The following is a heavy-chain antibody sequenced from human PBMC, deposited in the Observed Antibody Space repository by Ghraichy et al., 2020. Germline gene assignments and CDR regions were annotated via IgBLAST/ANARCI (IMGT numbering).Heavy chain of an antibody. J-gene: IGHJ6*02. CDR2: INPNSGGT. D-gene: IGHD2-2*01. Sequence: ASVKVSCKASGYTFTGYYMHWVRQAPGQGLEWMGWINPNSGGTNYAQKFQGRVTMTRDTSISTAYMELSRLRSDDTAVYYCARLQADIVVVPAAKDYGMDVWGQGTTVTVSS. V-gene: IGHV1-2*02. CDR3: ARLQADIVVVPAAKDYGMDV. CDR1: GYTFTGYY.